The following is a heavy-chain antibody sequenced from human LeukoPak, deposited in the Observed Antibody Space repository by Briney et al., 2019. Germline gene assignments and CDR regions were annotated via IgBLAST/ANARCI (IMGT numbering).Heavy chain of an antibody. CDR3: ARDKPQYSGSYYHYYYMDV. V-gene: IGHV1-2*02. D-gene: IGHD1-26*01. CDR1: GYTFTSYG. CDR2: INPNSGGT. Sequence: ASVKVSCKASGYTFTSYGISWVRQAPGQGLEWMGWINPNSGGTNYAQKFQGRVTMTRDTSISTAYMELSRLRSDDTAVYYCARDKPQYSGSYYHYYYMDVWGKGTTVTISS. J-gene: IGHJ6*03.